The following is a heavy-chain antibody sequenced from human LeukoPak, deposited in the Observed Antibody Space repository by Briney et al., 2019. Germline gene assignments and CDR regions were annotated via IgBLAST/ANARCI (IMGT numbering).Heavy chain of an antibody. Sequence: ASVKVSCKSSGYTFTDYYLHWVRQAPRQGLAWMGWINPNSGATKYAQKFQGWVTMTRDTSIGTAYMELGGLRSDVTAMYYCARGEYESSGYRSEAFDIWGQGTMVTASS. V-gene: IGHV1-2*04. CDR3: ARGEYESSGYRSEAFDI. D-gene: IGHD3-22*01. CDR1: GYTFTDYY. J-gene: IGHJ3*02. CDR2: INPNSGAT.